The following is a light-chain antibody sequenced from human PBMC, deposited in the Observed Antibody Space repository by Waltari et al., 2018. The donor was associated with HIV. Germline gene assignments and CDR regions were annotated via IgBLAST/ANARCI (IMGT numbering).Light chain of an antibody. CDR1: SSNIGSNY. V-gene: IGLV1-47*01. J-gene: IGLJ1*01. CDR2: RNN. Sequence: QSVLTQPPSASGTPGQRVTISCSGSSSNIGSNYGYWYQQLPGTAPKLLIYRNNQRSSGVPDLFSGSKSGTSASLAISGLRSEDEADYYCAAWDDSLSGYVFGTGTKVTVL. CDR3: AAWDDSLSGYV.